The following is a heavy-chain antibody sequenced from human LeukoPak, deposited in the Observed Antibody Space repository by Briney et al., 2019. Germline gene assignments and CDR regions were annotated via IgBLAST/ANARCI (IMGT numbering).Heavy chain of an antibody. J-gene: IGHJ4*02. D-gene: IGHD2-2*01. CDR3: ARGGSTSFRGSFDY. CDR2: IIPILGIA. Sequence: GASVKVSCKASGGTFSSYAISWVRQAPGQGLEWMGRIIPILGIANYAQKFQGRVTITADESTSTAYMELSSLRSEDTAVYYCARGGSTSFRGSFDYWGQGTLVTVSS. V-gene: IGHV1-69*04. CDR1: GGTFSSYA.